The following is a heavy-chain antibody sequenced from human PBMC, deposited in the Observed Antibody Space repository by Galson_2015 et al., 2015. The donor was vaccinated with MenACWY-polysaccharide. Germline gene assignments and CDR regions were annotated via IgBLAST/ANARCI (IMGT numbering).Heavy chain of an antibody. Sequence: SLRLSRAVSGFNFSSYWMSWVRQAPGKGLEWVANIKPDGSETNYVDSVRGRFTIFRDNAKSSLYLQMNSLRAEDTAMFYCARHAGTFWGQGTVVIVSS. CDR3: ARHAGTF. CDR2: IKPDGSET. V-gene: IGHV3-7*01. CDR1: GFNFSSYW. J-gene: IGHJ3*01. D-gene: IGHD2-2*01.